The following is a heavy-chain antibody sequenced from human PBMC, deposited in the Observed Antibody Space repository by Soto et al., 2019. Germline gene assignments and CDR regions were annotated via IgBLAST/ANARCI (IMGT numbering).Heavy chain of an antibody. CDR3: AHGSCSSADCYPNPYLDY. D-gene: IGHD2-2*01. CDR1: GFSLSTTAEG. J-gene: IGHJ4*02. V-gene: IGHV2-5*02. CDR2: IYWDDDE. Sequence: QITLKESGPTLVKPTQTLTLTCTFSGFSLSTTAEGVGWIRQPPGKALEWLALIYWDDDERYSPSLKSRLTITTDTTKTHVVLTMTNVDPVDTATYYCAHGSCSSADCYPNPYLDYWGQGILVTVSS.